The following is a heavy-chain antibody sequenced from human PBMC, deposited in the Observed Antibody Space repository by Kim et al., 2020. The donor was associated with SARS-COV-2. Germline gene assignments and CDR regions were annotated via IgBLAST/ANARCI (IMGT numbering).Heavy chain of an antibody. CDR1: GFTFTNYV. D-gene: IGHD2-2*01. J-gene: IGHJ3*02. V-gene: IGHV1-3*01. CDR3: GRGEIGYCSSTTCSDALDI. CDR2: INAGNGNT. Sequence: ASVKVSCKASGFTFTNYVIHWVRQAPGQRLEWMGWINAGNGNTKYSQKFQGRVTITRDSSASAAYMELSSLRSEDTAIYYCGRGEIGYCSSTTCSDALDIWGQGAIVTVS.